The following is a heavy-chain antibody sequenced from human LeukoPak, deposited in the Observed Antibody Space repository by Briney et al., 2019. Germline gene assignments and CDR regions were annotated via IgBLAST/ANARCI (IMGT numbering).Heavy chain of an antibody. Sequence: GESLKISCKGSGYSFSSYWIGWVRQMPGKGLEWMGIIYPGDSDTRYRPSFQSQVTISADKSISTAYLQWSSMKASDTAMYYCARQKDSGGSGYYYYYYGMDVWGQGTTVTVSS. D-gene: IGHD3-22*01. V-gene: IGHV5-51*01. CDR1: GYSFSSYW. J-gene: IGHJ6*02. CDR2: IYPGDSDT. CDR3: ARQKDSGGSGYYYYYYGMDV.